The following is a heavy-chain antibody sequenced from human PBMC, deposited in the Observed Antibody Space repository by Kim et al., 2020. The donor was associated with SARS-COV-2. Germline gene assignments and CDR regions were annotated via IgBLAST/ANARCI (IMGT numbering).Heavy chain of an antibody. D-gene: IGHD2-2*01. J-gene: IGHJ4*02. Sequence: GGSLRLSCAASGFTVSTNYMSWVRQAPGKGLEWVSAIFGGGTTYYADSVKGRFTISRDESKNTVYLQMNSLRAEDTAAYYCARGMATMPQMDDWGQGTLVTVSS. CDR2: IFGGGTT. V-gene: IGHV3-53*01. CDR3: ARGMATMPQMDD. CDR1: GFTVSTNY.